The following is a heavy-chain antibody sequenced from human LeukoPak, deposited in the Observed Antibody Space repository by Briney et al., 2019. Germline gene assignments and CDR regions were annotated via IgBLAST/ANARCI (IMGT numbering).Heavy chain of an antibody. D-gene: IGHD2-21*01. CDR3: VKDSCGDCYSFDY. V-gene: IGHV3-30*02. Sequence: GGSLRLSCAMSGVTFRSYGIHWVRQAPGKGREWVAFIRYDGNSEYYADSVKGRFTISRDNYMNTLFLQMNSLRPEDTAVYYCVKDSCGDCYSFDYWGQGSLVTVSS. CDR2: IRYDGNSE. J-gene: IGHJ4*02. CDR1: GVTFRSYG.